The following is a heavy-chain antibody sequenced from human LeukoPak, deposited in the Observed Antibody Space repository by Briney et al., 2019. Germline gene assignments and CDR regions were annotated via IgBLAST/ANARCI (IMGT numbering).Heavy chain of an antibody. J-gene: IGHJ4*02. Sequence: GGTLRLSCAASGFTFSSYGMTWVRQAPGKGLEWVANIKPDGSEEYYVDSVKGRFSISRDNAKNSLYLQMNSLRGEDTAVYYCATHYDWTFDCWGQGTLVTVSS. CDR2: IKPDGSEE. D-gene: IGHD1-1*01. CDR3: ATHYDWTFDC. CDR1: GFTFSSYG. V-gene: IGHV3-7*01.